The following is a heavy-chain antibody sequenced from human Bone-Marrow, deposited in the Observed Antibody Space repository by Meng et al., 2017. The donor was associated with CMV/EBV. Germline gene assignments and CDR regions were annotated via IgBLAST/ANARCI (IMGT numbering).Heavy chain of an antibody. V-gene: IGHV3-49*04. Sequence: GGSLRLSCRGSGFTFPDYAMSWVRQAPGKGLEWVGFIRSKAYDETTEYAASVKGRFAISRDDSNSIAYLQMNSLKSEDTAVYYCTRWYYDFWSGTFWGQGTLVTASS. CDR3: TRWYYDFWSGTF. J-gene: IGHJ4*02. CDR1: GFTFPDYA. D-gene: IGHD3-3*01. CDR2: IRSKAYDETT.